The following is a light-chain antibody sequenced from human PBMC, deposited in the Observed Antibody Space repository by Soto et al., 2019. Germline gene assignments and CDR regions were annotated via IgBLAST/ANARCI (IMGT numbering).Light chain of an antibody. Sequence: VLTQSPGTLSLSPGGRATLSCRASQNINNNYLAWYQHKPGQAPRLLIYDASLRATGVPDRFSGSGSGTDFTLTITRLEPDDSAVYYCQQYSSSPRTFGQGTKVDIK. J-gene: IGKJ1*01. CDR3: QQYSSSPRT. V-gene: IGKV3-20*01. CDR2: DAS. CDR1: QNINNNY.